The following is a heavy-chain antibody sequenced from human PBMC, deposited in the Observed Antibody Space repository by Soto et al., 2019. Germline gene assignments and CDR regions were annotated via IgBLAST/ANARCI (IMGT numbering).Heavy chain of an antibody. CDR2: ISGSGGST. CDR3: AKVNSGYDHFDY. CDR1: GFTFSSYA. V-gene: IGHV3-23*01. D-gene: IGHD5-12*01. J-gene: IGHJ4*02. Sequence: EVQLLESGGGLVQPGGSLRLSCAASGFTFSSYAMSWVRQAPGKGLEWVSAISGSGGSTYYADSVKGRFTISRDNSKNTLYLQMNGLRAEDTAVYYCAKVNSGYDHFDYWGQGTLVTVSS.